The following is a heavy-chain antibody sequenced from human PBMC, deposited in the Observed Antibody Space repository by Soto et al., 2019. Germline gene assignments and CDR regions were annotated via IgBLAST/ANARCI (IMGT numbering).Heavy chain of an antibody. J-gene: IGHJ3*02. CDR2: ISYDGSNK. Sequence: PGGSLRLSCAASGFTFSSYAMHWVRQAPGKGLEWVAVISYDGSNKYYADSVKGRFTISRDNSKNTLYLQMNSLRAEDTAVYYCARDRDTAMGIDAFDIWGQGTMVTVSS. CDR3: ARDRDTAMGIDAFDI. D-gene: IGHD5-18*01. CDR1: GFTFSSYA. V-gene: IGHV3-30-3*01.